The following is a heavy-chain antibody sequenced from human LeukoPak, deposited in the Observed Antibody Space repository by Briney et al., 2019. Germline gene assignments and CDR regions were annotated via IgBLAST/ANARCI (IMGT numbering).Heavy chain of an antibody. D-gene: IGHD3-22*01. CDR2: ISGSGGST. CDR1: GFTFSSYG. CDR3: AKGKYYYDSSGYGSFDY. V-gene: IGHV3-23*01. J-gene: IGHJ4*02. Sequence: GGSLRLSCAASGFTFSSYGMSWVRQAPGKGLEWVSAISGSGGSTYYADSVKGRFTISRDNSKNTLYLQMNSLRAEDTAVYYCAKGKYYYDSSGYGSFDYWGQGTLVTVSS.